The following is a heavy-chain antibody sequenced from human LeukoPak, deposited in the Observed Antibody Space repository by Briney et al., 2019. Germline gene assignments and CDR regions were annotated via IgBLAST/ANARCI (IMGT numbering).Heavy chain of an antibody. J-gene: IGHJ3*02. D-gene: IGHD3-3*01. CDR3: ARGRTIFGVVTIPDAFDI. Sequence: SVKASCKASGGTFSSYSIIWVRQAPGHGLEWRGGIIPIVGTANYEQKFQGRVTITAGESTITAYMELSSLRSEDTAVYYCARGRTIFGVVTIPDAFDIWGQGTMVTVSS. CDR1: GGTFSSYS. V-gene: IGHV1-69*13. CDR2: IIPIVGTA.